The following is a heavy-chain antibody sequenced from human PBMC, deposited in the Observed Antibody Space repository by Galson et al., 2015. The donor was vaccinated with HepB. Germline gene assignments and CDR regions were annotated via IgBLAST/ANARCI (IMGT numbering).Heavy chain of an antibody. Sequence: SVKVSCKASGYTFTSYGISWVRQAPGQGLEWMGWISAYNGNTNYAQKLQGRVTMTTDTSTSTAYMELRSLRSDDTAVYYCPRVVGLRLGELSFRVGGWFDPWGQGTLVTVSS. J-gene: IGHJ5*02. CDR3: PRVVGLRLGELSFRVGGWFDP. V-gene: IGHV1-18*01. CDR1: GYTFTSYG. CDR2: ISAYNGNT. D-gene: IGHD3-16*02.